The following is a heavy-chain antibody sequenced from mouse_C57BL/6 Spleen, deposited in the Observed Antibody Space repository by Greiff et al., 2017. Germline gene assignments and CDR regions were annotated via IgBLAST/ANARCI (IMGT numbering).Heavy chain of an antibody. Sequence: QVHVKQSGAELAKPGASVKLSCKASGYTFTSYWMHWVKQRPGQGLEWIGYINPSSGYTKYNQKFKDKATLTADKSSSTAYMQLSSLTYEDSAVYYCARGEIYYDYEGNAMDYWGQETSVTVSS. CDR3: ARGEIYYDYEGNAMDY. D-gene: IGHD2-4*01. J-gene: IGHJ4*01. CDR1: GYTFTSYW. CDR2: INPSSGYT. V-gene: IGHV1-7*01.